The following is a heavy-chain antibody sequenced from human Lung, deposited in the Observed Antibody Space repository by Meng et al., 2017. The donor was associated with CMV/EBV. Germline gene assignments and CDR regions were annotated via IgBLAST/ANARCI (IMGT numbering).Heavy chain of an antibody. CDR2: IYPGDSDT. CDR3: TRLEDGSSYLGH. D-gene: IGHD1-26*01. CDR1: GYTFSNYW. J-gene: IGHJ4*02. V-gene: IGHV5-51*01. Sequence: GSLRLSCKGSGYTFSNYWIGWVRQTPGKGLEWMGIIYPGDSDTRYSPSFQGQVTISADKSISTAYLQWSNLKASDTAMYYCTRLEDGSSYLGHWGQGTXVTVSS.